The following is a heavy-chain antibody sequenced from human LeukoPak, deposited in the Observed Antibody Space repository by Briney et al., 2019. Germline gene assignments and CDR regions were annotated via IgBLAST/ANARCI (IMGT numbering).Heavy chain of an antibody. CDR1: GYSISSGYY. CDR2: IYHSGST. J-gene: IGHJ4*02. CDR3: ATVAPGYSSGLYYFDY. D-gene: IGHD6-19*01. Sequence: PSETLSLTCTVSGYSISSGYYWGWIRQPPGKGLEWIGIIYHSGSTYYNPSLKSRVTISVDTSKNQFSLKLSSGTAADTAMYYCATVAPGYSSGLYYFDYWGQGTLVTVSS. V-gene: IGHV4-38-2*02.